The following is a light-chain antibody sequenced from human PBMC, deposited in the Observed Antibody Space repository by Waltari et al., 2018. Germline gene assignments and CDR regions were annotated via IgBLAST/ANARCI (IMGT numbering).Light chain of an antibody. CDR1: SSDVGGYNS. Sequence: QSALTQPASVSGSPGQSITISCAGTSSDVGGYNSVSWYQHHPGKAPKLLIFDVSNRPPGVSIRFSRSKSASPASLTIYGLQAEDEAHYYCDSYSKTSTLVVFGGGTKLTVL. CDR2: DVS. V-gene: IGLV2-14*03. CDR3: DSYSKTSTLVV. J-gene: IGLJ2*01.